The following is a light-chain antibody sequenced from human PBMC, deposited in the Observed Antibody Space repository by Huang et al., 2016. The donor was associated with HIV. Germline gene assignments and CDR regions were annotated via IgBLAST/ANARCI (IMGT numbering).Light chain of an antibody. CDR1: PSISNN. CDR2: GAS. Sequence: EVVLTQSPATLSVSPGETATLSCRASPSISNNLAWYQQKPGQAPRLLIYGASTRATGLPARFSGSGSGTEFTLTISSLQSEDFAIYFCLQYDDWPPWTFGQGTKVEIK. CDR3: LQYDDWPPWT. V-gene: IGKV3-15*01. J-gene: IGKJ1*01.